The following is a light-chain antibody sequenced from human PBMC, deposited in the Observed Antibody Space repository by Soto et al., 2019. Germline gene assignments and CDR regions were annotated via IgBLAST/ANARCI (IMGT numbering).Light chain of an antibody. CDR1: TGAVTNGHY. Sequence: QALVTQEPSLTVSPGGTVTLTCGSSTGAVTNGHYPYWFQQKPGQAPRTLIYDTTNRHSWTPARFSGSLLGGKAALTLSGAQPEDEAEYYCLLSYNGPYVSGTGTKVTVL. CDR2: DTT. J-gene: IGLJ1*01. V-gene: IGLV7-46*01. CDR3: LLSYNGPYV.